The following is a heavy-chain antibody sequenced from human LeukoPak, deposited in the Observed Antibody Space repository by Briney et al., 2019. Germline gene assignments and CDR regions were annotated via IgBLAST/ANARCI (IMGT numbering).Heavy chain of an antibody. V-gene: IGHV3-30*02. CDR2: IRYDGSNK. CDR1: GFTFSSYG. CDR3: AKDDLGSCGWRRPVFYYYYIYV. D-gene: IGHD2-15*01. Sequence: GGSLRLSCAVSGFTFSSYGMHWVRQAPGKGLEWVAFIRYDGSNKYYEDSVKGRFTISRENTKNTLYLQMNSLRADDTAVYYCAKDDLGSCGWRRPVFYYYYIYVWGKETTVTVSS. J-gene: IGHJ6*03.